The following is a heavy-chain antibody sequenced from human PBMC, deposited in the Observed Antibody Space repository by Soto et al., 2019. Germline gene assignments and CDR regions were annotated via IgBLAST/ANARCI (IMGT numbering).Heavy chain of an antibody. CDR1: GLIFSNYG. D-gene: IGHD1-26*01. Sequence: GGSLRLSCAVSGLIFSNYGMSWVRQAPGKGLEWVSVISGSGYSTYYADSVKGRFTISRDNSKNTLFLQMNSLRVEDTAVYYCGQSKVGATLFDSWGQGTLVTVSS. V-gene: IGHV3-23*01. J-gene: IGHJ4*02. CDR3: GQSKVGATLFDS. CDR2: ISGSGYST.